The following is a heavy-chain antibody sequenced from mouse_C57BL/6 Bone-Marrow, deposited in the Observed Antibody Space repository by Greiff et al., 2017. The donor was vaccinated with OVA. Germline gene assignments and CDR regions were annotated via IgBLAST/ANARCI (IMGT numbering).Heavy chain of an antibody. J-gene: IGHJ4*01. D-gene: IGHD2-5*01. CDR3: TSYYSNPPYAMDY. CDR2: IDPEDGDT. V-gene: IGHV14-1*01. Sequence: VQLQQSGAELVRPGASVKLSCTASGFNIKDYYMHWVKQRPEQGLVWIVRIDPEDGDTDYAPKFQGKATMTADTSSNTAYLQLSSLTSEDTAVYYCTSYYSNPPYAMDYWGQGTSVTVSS. CDR1: GFNIKDYY.